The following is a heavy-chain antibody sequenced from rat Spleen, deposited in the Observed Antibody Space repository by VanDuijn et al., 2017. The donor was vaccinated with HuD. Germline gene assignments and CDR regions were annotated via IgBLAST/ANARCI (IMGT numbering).Heavy chain of an antibody. CDR3: TTGGITTQRRVFFDY. CDR2: ISTGGGST. V-gene: IGHV5-27*01. Sequence: EVQLVESGGGLVQPGRSLKLSCAASGFTFSNYYMAWVRQAPTKGLEWVAYISTGGGSTYYRDSVKGRFTISRDNAKSTLYLQMDSRRSEDTATYYCTTGGITTQRRVFFDYWGQGVMVTVSS. CDR1: GFTFSNYY. J-gene: IGHJ2*01. D-gene: IGHD1-4*01.